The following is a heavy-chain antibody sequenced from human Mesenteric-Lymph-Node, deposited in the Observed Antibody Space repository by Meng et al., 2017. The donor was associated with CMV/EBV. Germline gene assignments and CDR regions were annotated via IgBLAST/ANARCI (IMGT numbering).Heavy chain of an antibody. J-gene: IGHJ4*02. Sequence: ASVKVSCKASGYTFTNYDINWVRQATGQGLEWMGWMNPNSGNTGYAQKFQGRVTMTRNTSISTAYMELSSLRSEDTAVYYCAKCSSTSCHFDYWGQGTLVTVSS. V-gene: IGHV1-8*02. CDR3: AKCSSTSCHFDY. D-gene: IGHD2-2*01. CDR2: MNPNSGNT. CDR1: GYTFTNYD.